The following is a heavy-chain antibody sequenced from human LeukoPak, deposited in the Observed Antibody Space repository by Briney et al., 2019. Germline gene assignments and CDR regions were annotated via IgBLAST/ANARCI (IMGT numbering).Heavy chain of an antibody. CDR1: GGTFSIYA. D-gene: IGHD3-10*01. J-gene: IGHJ5*02. CDR3: ARGDVHYYGSSRLENWFDP. V-gene: IGHV1-69*13. CDR2: IIPIFGTA. Sequence: SVKVSCKASGGTFSIYAISWVRQAPGQGLEWMGGIIPIFGTANYAQKFQGRVTITADESTSTAYMELSSLRSEDTAVYYCARGDVHYYGSSRLENWFDPWGQGTLVTVSS.